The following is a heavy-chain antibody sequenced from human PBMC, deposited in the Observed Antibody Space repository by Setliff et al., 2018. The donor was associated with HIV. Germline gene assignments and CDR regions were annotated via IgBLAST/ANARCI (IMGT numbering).Heavy chain of an antibody. CDR1: GGSISTYY. CDR3: ARHGHFYDSSSSDAFDI. J-gene: IGHJ3*02. V-gene: IGHV4-59*08. D-gene: IGHD3-22*01. Sequence: SETLSLTCNVSGGSISTYYWSWIRQPPGKGLEWPGYVSYSGSTNFNPSLESRLAMSVDMSKNHFSLKLRSVTAAATAVYYCARHGHFYDSSSSDAFDIWGHGTMVTVSS. CDR2: VSYSGST.